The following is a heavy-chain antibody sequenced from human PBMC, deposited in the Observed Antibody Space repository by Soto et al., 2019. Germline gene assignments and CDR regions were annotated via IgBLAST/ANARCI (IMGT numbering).Heavy chain of an antibody. V-gene: IGHV3-33*01. CDR3: ARESIEMVGATGGIDY. Sequence: VGSLRLSCAASGFTFSSYGMHWVRQAPGKGLEWVAVIWYGGSNKYYADSVKGRFTISRDNSKNTLYLQMNSLRAEDTAVYYCARESIEMVGATGGIDYWGQGTLVTVSS. CDR2: IWYGGSNK. D-gene: IGHD1-26*01. J-gene: IGHJ4*02. CDR1: GFTFSSYG.